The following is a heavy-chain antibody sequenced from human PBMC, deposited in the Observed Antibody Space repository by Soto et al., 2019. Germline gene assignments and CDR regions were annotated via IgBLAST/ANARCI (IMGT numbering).Heavy chain of an antibody. V-gene: IGHV1-58*01. CDR1: ELTFSRSS. Sequence: QMQLVQSGPEVKKPGTSVKVSCKASELTFSRSSVQWVRQARGQRLEWIGWIVVGSGNTNYAQKFQERVTITRDMSTSTTYMELSSLRSEDTAVYYCATGGGYYDDNWLDPWGQGTLVTVSS. CDR2: IVVGSGNT. J-gene: IGHJ5*02. CDR3: ATGGGYYDDNWLDP. D-gene: IGHD3-22*01.